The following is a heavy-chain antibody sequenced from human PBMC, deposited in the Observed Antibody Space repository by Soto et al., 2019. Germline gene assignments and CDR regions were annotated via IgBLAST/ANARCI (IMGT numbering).Heavy chain of an antibody. Sequence: PSETLSLTCTVSGGSISSYYWSWIRQPPGKGLEWIGYIYYSGSTNYNPSLKSRVTISVDTSKNQFSLKLSSVTAADTAVYYCARGDEDYDILTGYYNLTFDYWGQGTLVTVSS. D-gene: IGHD3-9*01. CDR1: GGSISSYY. CDR2: IYYSGST. V-gene: IGHV4-59*01. J-gene: IGHJ4*02. CDR3: ARGDEDYDILTGYYNLTFDY.